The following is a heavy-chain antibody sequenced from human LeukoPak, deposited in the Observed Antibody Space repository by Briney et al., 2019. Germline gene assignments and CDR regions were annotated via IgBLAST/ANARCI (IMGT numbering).Heavy chain of an antibody. CDR2: VSSSRTTI. Sequence: PGGSLRLSCAASGFTFSNYGMNWVRQAPGKGLEWVSYVSSSRTTIYYADSVKGRFTISRDDAKSSLYLQMNSLRAEDTALYYCARMSTGYYDDYWGQGTLVAVSS. CDR3: ARMSTGYYDDY. CDR1: GFTFSNYG. D-gene: IGHD3-9*01. J-gene: IGHJ4*02. V-gene: IGHV3-48*01.